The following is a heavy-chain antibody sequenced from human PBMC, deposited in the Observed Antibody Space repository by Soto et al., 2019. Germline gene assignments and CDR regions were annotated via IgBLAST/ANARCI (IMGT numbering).Heavy chain of an antibody. CDR3: AHLAWKEMWPRAPVVN. V-gene: IGHV2-5*02. Sequence: SGPTLVNPTQTLTLTCTFSGFSLSTSGVGVGWIRQPPAKALEWLGIIFWDDDKRYRPSLKRRVSITKDTSKNQLVLTMTNMEPVDTATYYCAHLAWKEMWPRAPVVNWGQGTPVTVSS. CDR1: GFSLSTSGVG. D-gene: IGHD1-1*01. J-gene: IGHJ4*02. CDR2: IFWDDDK.